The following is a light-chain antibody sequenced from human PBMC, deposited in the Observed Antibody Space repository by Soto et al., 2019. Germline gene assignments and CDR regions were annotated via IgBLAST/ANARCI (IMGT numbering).Light chain of an antibody. CDR3: QQYGSSPGWT. CDR2: GAS. J-gene: IGKJ1*01. V-gene: IGKV3-20*01. Sequence: EIVLTQSPGTLSLSPGERATLSCRASQSVSSSYLAWYQQKPGQAPRLLIYGASSRATGIPDRFRGSGSGTDFTLTISRLEPEDFAVYYCQQYGSSPGWTFGQGTKVEIK. CDR1: QSVSSSY.